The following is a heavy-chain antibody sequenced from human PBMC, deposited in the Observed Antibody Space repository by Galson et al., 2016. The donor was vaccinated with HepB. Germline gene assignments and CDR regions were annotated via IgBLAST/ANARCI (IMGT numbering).Heavy chain of an antibody. Sequence: SVKVSCKASGYTFTSYAMNWVRQAPGQRLEWMGWINAGNGNTKYSQNFQGRVTITRDTSASIVYMDLTSLRSEDTAVYYCARDTPPSDSRGYQLTFDYRGQGTLVTVSS. J-gene: IGHJ4*02. CDR3: ARDTPPSDSRGYQLTFDY. V-gene: IGHV1-3*01. CDR2: INAGNGNT. D-gene: IGHD3-22*01. CDR1: GYTFTSYA.